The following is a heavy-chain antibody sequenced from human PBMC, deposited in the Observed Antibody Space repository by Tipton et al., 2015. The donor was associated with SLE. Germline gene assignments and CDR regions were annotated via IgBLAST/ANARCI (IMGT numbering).Heavy chain of an antibody. V-gene: IGHV4-39*07. CDR2: INHSGST. CDR3: ARGRGSSSSGHY. CDR1: GGSISSSGYY. J-gene: IGHJ4*02. D-gene: IGHD6-6*01. Sequence: LRLSCTVSGGSISSSGYYWSWIRQPPGKGLEWIGEINHSGSTNYNPSLKSRVTISVDTSKNQFSLKLSSVTAADTAVYYCARGRGSSSSGHYWGQGTLVTVSS.